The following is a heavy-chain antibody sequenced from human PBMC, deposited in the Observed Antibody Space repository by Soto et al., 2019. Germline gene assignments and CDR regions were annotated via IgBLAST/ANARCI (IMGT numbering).Heavy chain of an antibody. CDR2: IIPILGIA. Sequence: QVQLVQSGAEVKKPGSSVKVSCKASGGTFSSYTISWVRQAPGQGLEWMGRIIPILGIANYAQKFQGRVTITADKCTSTAYMELSSLRSEDTAVYYCARVYSGYNDYWGQGTLVTVSS. J-gene: IGHJ4*02. CDR3: ARVYSGYNDY. CDR1: GGTFSSYT. D-gene: IGHD5-12*01. V-gene: IGHV1-69*02.